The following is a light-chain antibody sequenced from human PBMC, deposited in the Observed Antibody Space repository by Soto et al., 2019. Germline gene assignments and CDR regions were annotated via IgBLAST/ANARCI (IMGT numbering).Light chain of an antibody. Sequence: DIVMTQSPDSQAVSLGERATINCKSSQSVLYSSNNKNYLAWYQQKPGQPPKLLIYWASTRESGVPDRFSGSGSGTDFTLTISSLQAEDVAVYYCQQYYSTPTFGQGTKV. CDR1: QSVLYSSNNKNY. CDR2: WAS. V-gene: IGKV4-1*01. CDR3: QQYYSTPT. J-gene: IGKJ1*01.